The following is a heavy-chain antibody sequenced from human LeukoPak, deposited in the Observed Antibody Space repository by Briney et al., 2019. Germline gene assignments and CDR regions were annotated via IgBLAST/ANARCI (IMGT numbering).Heavy chain of an antibody. J-gene: IGHJ4*02. V-gene: IGHV3-23*01. Sequence: GGSLRLSCAASGFTSSTYVMTWVRQAPGKGLEWVSGISGGGGSTYYADSVKGRFTISRDNSKNTLYLQVNSLRAEDTAVYFCAKTYSSGWYYFDYWGQGNLVTVSS. CDR1: GFTSSTYV. CDR3: AKTYSSGWYYFDY. D-gene: IGHD6-19*01. CDR2: ISGGGGST.